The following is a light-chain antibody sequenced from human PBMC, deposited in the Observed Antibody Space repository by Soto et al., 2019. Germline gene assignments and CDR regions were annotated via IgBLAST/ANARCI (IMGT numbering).Light chain of an antibody. CDR3: RQYSSTPVT. CDR1: QNVSSSY. CDR2: GAS. J-gene: IGKJ4*01. Sequence: EIVLTQSPGTLSLSPGERATLSCRASQNVSSSYLAWYQQKPGQAPRLLIYGASSRATGIPDRFSGSGSGTDFTLTISRLEPEDFAVYYSRQYSSTPVTFGGGTKAEIK. V-gene: IGKV3-20*01.